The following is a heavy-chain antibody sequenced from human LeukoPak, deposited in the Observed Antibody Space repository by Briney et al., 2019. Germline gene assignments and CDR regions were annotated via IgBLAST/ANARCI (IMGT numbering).Heavy chain of an antibody. D-gene: IGHD6-19*01. J-gene: IGHJ4*02. CDR3: SGGSGWLSVH. CDR2: ISGGTT. V-gene: IGHV3-49*03. Sequence: GGSLRLSCTASGFTFGDYLMSWFRQAPGKGLEWIGFISGGTTEYAASAKGRFTISRDDSTSIAYLQMNSLTTEDTAVYYCSGGSGWLSVHCGQGTLLTVSS. CDR1: GFTFGDYL.